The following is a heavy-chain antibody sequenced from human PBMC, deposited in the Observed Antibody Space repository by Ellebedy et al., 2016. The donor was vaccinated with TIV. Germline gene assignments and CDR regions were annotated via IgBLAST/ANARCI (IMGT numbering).Heavy chain of an antibody. V-gene: IGHV3-30*18. Sequence: RGSLRLSCEASGFTFSSYGMHWVRQAPGKWLEWMTVISYDGSDKYYAESVKGRFTISRDNSKNTLYLQMNSLRGEDTAVHYCAKDSVRKAVAGIYGMDVWGQGTTVTVSS. CDR3: AKDSVRKAVAGIYGMDV. CDR1: GFTFSSYG. D-gene: IGHD6-19*01. J-gene: IGHJ6*02. CDR2: ISYDGSDK.